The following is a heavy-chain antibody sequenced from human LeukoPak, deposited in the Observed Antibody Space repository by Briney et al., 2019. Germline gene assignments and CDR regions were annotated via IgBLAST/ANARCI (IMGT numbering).Heavy chain of an antibody. V-gene: IGHV3-7*01. D-gene: IGHD3-10*01. CDR3: ARDRGFGQADV. CDR1: GFTFSGYW. J-gene: IGHJ6*04. Sequence: GGSLTLSCAASGFTFSGYWMNWLRQAPGKGLERVANIKQDGGEKYYVDSVKGRFTISRDNAKNSLYLQMNSLRAEDTAVYYCARDRGFGQADVWGKGTTVTVSS. CDR2: IKQDGGEK.